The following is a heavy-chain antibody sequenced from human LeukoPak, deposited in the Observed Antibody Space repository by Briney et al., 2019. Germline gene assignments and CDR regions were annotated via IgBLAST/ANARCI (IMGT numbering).Heavy chain of an antibody. CDR1: GGSISSYY. Sequence: SETLSLTCTVSGGSISSYYWSWIRQPPGKGLEWIGYIYYSGSTNYNPSLKSRVTISVDTSKNQFSLKLSSATAADTAVYYCARTGYSSSWYSGVNWFDPWGQGTLVTVSS. CDR3: ARTGYSSSWYSGVNWFDP. D-gene: IGHD6-13*01. CDR2: IYYSGST. J-gene: IGHJ5*02. V-gene: IGHV4-59*08.